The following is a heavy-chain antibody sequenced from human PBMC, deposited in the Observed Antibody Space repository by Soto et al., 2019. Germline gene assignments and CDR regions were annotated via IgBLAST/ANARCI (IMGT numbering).Heavy chain of an antibody. CDR1: EFTFSAYS. J-gene: IGHJ4*02. Sequence: QVQLVESGGGVVQPGRSLRLSCGASEFTFSAYSMHWVRQAPGKGLEWVAVISKDGSTKYYADYVKGRFTISRDNSKNTLYVQMDSLRPDDTAVYYCPREASGWYFDYCGQGTLVTVSS. CDR3: PREASGWYFDY. V-gene: IGHV3-30-3*01. CDR2: ISKDGSTK. D-gene: IGHD6-19*01.